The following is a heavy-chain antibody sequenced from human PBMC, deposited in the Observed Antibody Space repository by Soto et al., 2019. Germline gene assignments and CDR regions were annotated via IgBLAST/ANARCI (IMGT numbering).Heavy chain of an antibody. CDR2: ISYDGSNK. J-gene: IGHJ4*02. CDR1: GFTFSSYA. Sequence: GGSLRHSCAASGFTFSSYAMHWVRQAPGKGLGWGAVISYDGSNKYYADSGKGRFTISRDNSKNTRYLQMNSLRAEDTAVYYGARDSGSSGWLHPFDYWGQGTLVTVSS. D-gene: IGHD6-19*01. V-gene: IGHV3-30-3*01. CDR3: ARDSGSSGWLHPFDY.